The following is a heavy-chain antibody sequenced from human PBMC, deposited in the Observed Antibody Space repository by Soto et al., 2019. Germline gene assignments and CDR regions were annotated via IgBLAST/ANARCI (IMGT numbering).Heavy chain of an antibody. CDR1: GYTFTHYH. D-gene: IGHD3-22*01. CDR2: INPSGGST. CDR3: AREAINSSGYSRYFQH. Sequence: GASVKVSCKASGYTFTHYHVYWVRQAPGRGLEWLGMINPSGGSTTYAQNLQGRVTRTRDTSTNTVYMELSSLRSEDTAVYYCAREAINSSGYSRYFQHWGQGTLVTVSS. J-gene: IGHJ1*01. V-gene: IGHV1-46*01.